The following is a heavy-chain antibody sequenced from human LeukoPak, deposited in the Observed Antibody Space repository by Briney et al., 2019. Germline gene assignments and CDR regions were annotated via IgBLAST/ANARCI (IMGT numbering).Heavy chain of an antibody. CDR3: ARDSGELRNSFDM. Sequence: GGSLRLSCVASGFSFSNYGMHWVRQAPGRGLEWVAVIWYDGSQEYYADSVKGRFTISRDNSKNTLDLQMNSLRVEDTAIYYCARDSGELRNSFDMWGQGTMVTVSS. CDR1: GFSFSNYG. V-gene: IGHV3-33*01. D-gene: IGHD1-7*01. CDR2: IWYDGSQE. J-gene: IGHJ3*02.